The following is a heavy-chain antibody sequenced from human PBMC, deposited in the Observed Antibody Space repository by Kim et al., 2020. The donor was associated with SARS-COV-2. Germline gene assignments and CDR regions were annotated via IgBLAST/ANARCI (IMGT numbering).Heavy chain of an antibody. CDR1: GFPFNYYW. Sequence: GESLKISCQGSGFPFNYYWIGWVRQMPGKGLEWVGIIYPGDPRTTYSPSFQGQVTISADTSISTTYLHFTSLKASDSATYYCARRRGGTHNPALDYWGLGTLVTVSS. D-gene: IGHD1-1*01. J-gene: IGHJ4*02. V-gene: IGHV5-51*01. CDR3: ARRRGGTHNPALDY. CDR2: IYPGDPRT.